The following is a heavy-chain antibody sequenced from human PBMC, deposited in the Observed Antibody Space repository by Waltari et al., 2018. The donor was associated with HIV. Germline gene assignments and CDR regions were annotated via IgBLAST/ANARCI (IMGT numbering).Heavy chain of an antibody. Sequence: QVQLVQSGAEVKKPGASVKVSCKASGYTFTGYYMHWVRQAPGQGIEWMEWKKHNSGGTNDAQKVQGWVTMTRDTSIRPAYMGLSRLRSDDTAVYYCAREVGGDYGTVGAFDIWGQGTMVTVSS. CDR3: AREVGGDYGTVGAFDI. D-gene: IGHD4-17*01. CDR1: GYTFTGYY. CDR2: KKHNSGGT. V-gene: IGHV1-2*04. J-gene: IGHJ3*02.